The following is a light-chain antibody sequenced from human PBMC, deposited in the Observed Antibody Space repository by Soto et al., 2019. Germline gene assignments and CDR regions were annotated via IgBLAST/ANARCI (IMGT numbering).Light chain of an antibody. Sequence: DIQMTQSPSSLSASVGERVTITCRASQSISSYLNWYQQKPGKAPKLLIYAASSLQSGVPSRFSGSGSGTDFTLTISSLQPEDFATYYCQQSYSTPRTFGQGTKV. V-gene: IGKV1-39*01. CDR3: QQSYSTPRT. CDR1: QSISSY. CDR2: AAS. J-gene: IGKJ1*01.